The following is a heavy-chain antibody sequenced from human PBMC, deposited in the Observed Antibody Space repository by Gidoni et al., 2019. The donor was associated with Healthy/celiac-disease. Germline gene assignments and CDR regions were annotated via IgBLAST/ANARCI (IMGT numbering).Heavy chain of an antibody. CDR1: GYTFTSYD. CDR2: MNPNSGNT. J-gene: IGHJ5*02. D-gene: IGHD3-10*01. Sequence: QVQLVQSGAEVKKPGASVKVSCRASGYTFTSYDINWVRQATGQGLEWMGWMNPNSGNTGYAQKFQGRVTMTRNTSISTAYMELSSLRSEDTAVYYCARGRGELLWFGERRGWFDPWGQGTLVTVSS. CDR3: ARGRGELLWFGERRGWFDP. V-gene: IGHV1-8*01.